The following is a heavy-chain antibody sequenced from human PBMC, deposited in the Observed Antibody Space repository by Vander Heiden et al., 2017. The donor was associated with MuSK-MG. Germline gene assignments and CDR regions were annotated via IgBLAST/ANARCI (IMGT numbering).Heavy chain of an antibody. J-gene: IGHJ3*02. CDR3: ARQWELIAFDI. V-gene: IGHV4-39*01. Sequence: QLQLQESGPGLVKPSETLSLTCIVSGGSISRSSHYWGWIRQPPGKGLEWIGSIYYSGSTYNNPSLESGVTISVDTSKYQFSLKLTSVTAADTAVYYCARQWELIAFDIWGQGTMVTVSS. CDR1: GGSISRSSHY. CDR2: IYYSGST. D-gene: IGHD1-26*01.